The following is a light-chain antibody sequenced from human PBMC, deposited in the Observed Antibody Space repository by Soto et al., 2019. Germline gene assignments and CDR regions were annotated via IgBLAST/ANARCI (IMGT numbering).Light chain of an antibody. CDR3: QQYNNWPGT. CDR1: QSVSRN. J-gene: IGKJ1*01. V-gene: IGKV3-15*01. CDR2: DAS. Sequence: EIVMTQSPATLSVSPGERATLSCRASQSVSRNLAWYQQKPGQAPRLLIYDASTRATGIPARFSGSGSGTEFTLTISSLQSEDFAVYYCQQYNNWPGTFGQGTKVEIK.